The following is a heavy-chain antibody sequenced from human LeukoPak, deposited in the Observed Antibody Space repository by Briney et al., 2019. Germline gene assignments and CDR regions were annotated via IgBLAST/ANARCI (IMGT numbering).Heavy chain of an antibody. V-gene: IGHV3-7*03. D-gene: IGHD3-22*01. CDR3: AIESYYYDSSGYSTEYFQH. Sequence: GGSLRLSCTVSGFTFSGYWMSWVRQAPGKGLEWVANIRDDGGLKNYVDSVKGRFTISRDNAKNSVSLQMNSLRAEDTAVYYCAIESYYYDSSGYSTEYFQHWGQGTLVTVSS. J-gene: IGHJ1*01. CDR2: IRDDGGLK. CDR1: GFTFSGYW.